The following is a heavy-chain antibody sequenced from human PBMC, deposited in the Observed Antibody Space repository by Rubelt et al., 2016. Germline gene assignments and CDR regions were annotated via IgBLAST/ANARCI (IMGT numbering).Heavy chain of an antibody. CDR3: ARAASTVTTLLDLGY. CDR1: GYTFTSYY. V-gene: IGHV1-46*01. D-gene: IGHD4-17*01. CDR2: INPSGGST. Sequence: QVQLVQSGAEVKKPGASVKVSCKASGYTFTSYYMHWVRQAPGQGLEWLGIINPSGGSTSYAQKFQGRVTMTRDTSTSTVYMDLSSLRSEDTAVYYCARAASTVTTLLDLGYWGQGTLVTVSS. J-gene: IGHJ4*02.